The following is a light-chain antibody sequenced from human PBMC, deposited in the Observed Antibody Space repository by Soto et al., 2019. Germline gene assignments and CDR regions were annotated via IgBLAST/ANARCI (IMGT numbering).Light chain of an antibody. V-gene: IGKV2-30*01. J-gene: IGKJ2*01. CDR3: MQGTHWPPYT. Sequence: DVVMAQSPLSLPVTLGQPASISCRSSQSLVYSDGNTYLNWFQQRPGQSPRRLIYQVSNRDSGVPDRFSGSESGTDFTLKISRVEAEDLGVYYCMQGTHWPPYTFGQGTKLEIK. CDR1: QSLVYSDGNTY. CDR2: QVS.